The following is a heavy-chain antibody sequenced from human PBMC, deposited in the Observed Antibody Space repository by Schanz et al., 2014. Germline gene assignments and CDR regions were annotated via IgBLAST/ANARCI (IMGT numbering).Heavy chain of an antibody. CDR1: GFTFTNYA. Sequence: EVQLVESGGGLVQPGGSLRLSCAASGFTFTNYAMTWVRQAPGKGLEWVSGISGSGGSTYDADSMKGRFTISRDNSKNTLYLQMNSLRAEDTAVYYCAKDHAGSDILTALGNWGQGTLVTVSS. D-gene: IGHD3-9*01. J-gene: IGHJ4*02. CDR2: ISGSGGST. V-gene: IGHV3-23*04. CDR3: AKDHAGSDILTALGN.